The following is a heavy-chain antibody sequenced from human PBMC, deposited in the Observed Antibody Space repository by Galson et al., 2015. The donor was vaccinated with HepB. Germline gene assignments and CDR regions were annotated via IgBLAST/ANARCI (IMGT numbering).Heavy chain of an antibody. CDR3: ARDGWSTNSLDS. D-gene: IGHD2-2*01. J-gene: IGHJ4*02. CDR2: IKQDGSER. CDR1: GFSLSQYW. V-gene: IGHV3-7*01. Sequence: SLRLSCAASGFSLSQYWMTWVRQPPGKGLEWVANIKQDGSERNYVDSVKGRFTISRDNVKNSVYLQMDSLRVDDTAVYHCARDGWSTNSLDSWGQGTLVSVSS.